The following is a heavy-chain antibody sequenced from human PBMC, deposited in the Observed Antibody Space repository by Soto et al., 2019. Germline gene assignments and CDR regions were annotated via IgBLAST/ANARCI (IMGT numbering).Heavy chain of an antibody. Sequence: SETLSLTCAIHGASLGGFHWTWLRQAPGKGLEWIGELIHGGSTNYNPSLKGRVSFSLDTSKNQFSLHLMSVTAADTAVYYCARSPLGYDYVRQTWREVGDSFDIWGRGTLVTVSS. V-gene: IGHV4-34*12. CDR3: ARSPLGYDYVRQTWREVGDSFDI. CDR2: LIHGGST. CDR1: GASLGGFH. J-gene: IGHJ3*02. D-gene: IGHD3-16*01.